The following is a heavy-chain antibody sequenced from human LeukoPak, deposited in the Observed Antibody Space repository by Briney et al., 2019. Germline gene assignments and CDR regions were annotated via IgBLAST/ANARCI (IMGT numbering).Heavy chain of an antibody. D-gene: IGHD6-13*01. V-gene: IGHV4-59*01. CDR1: GGSISSYY. CDR3: ARAYSSSIDY. Sequence: SETLFLTCTVSGGSISSYYWSWIRPPSGKGLEWIGYIYYSGSTNYNPSLKSRVTILVDTPKNQFSLKLSSVTAADTAVYYCARAYSSSIDYWGQGTLVTVSS. CDR2: IYYSGST. J-gene: IGHJ4*02.